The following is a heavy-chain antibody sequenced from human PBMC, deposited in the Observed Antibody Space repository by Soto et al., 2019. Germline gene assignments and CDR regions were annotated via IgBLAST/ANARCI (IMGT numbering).Heavy chain of an antibody. D-gene: IGHD6-6*01. Sequence: AAVNVSCKASVYTFTRYDINWVRQATGQGGEGMGWMNPNRGNTGYPQKFQGRVTMTRNPSISTAYMELSSRRSEDTAVYFCARGHRSSSSYLDYWGQGTLVTVSS. J-gene: IGHJ4*02. CDR1: VYTFTRYD. CDR2: MNPNRGNT. V-gene: IGHV1-8*01. CDR3: ARGHRSSSSYLDY.